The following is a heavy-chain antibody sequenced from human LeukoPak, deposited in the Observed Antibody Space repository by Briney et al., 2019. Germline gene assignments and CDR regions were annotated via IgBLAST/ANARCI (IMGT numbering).Heavy chain of an antibody. CDR3: AKTVSGSYSYQGGDY. CDR2: ISGSGENK. Sequence: GGSLTLSCAASGFTFSSYAMSWVRQAPGKGLEWVSAISGSGENKNYADSVKGRFTMSRDNSRNMLYLQMNSLRDEDTAKYYCAKTVSGSYSYQGGDYWGQGTLVTVSS. V-gene: IGHV3-23*01. CDR1: GFTFSSYA. J-gene: IGHJ4*02. D-gene: IGHD3-16*02.